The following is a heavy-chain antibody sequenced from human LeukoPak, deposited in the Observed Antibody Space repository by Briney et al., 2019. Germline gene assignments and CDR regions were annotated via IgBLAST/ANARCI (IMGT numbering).Heavy chain of an antibody. V-gene: IGHV3-7*01. Sequence: PGGSLRLSCAASRFTFSSYWMTWVSQAQGKGLGWVANIKQDGSEKYYVDSVKGRFTISRDNAKNSLYLQMNSLRAEDTAVYYCASVRYSYGYYFDYWGQGPLVTVSS. CDR3: ASVRYSYGYYFDY. CDR2: IKQDGSEK. D-gene: IGHD5-18*01. CDR1: RFTFSSYW. J-gene: IGHJ4*02.